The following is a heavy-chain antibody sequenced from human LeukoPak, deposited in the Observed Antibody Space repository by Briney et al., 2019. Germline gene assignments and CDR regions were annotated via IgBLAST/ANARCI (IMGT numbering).Heavy chain of an antibody. Sequence: SETLSLTCTVSGYSISSGYYWGWIRQPPGKGLEWIGSIYRSGSTYYNPSLKSRVTISVDTSKNQFSLKLSSVTAADTAVYYCARHQDRVYYLDYWGQGTLVTVSS. CDR1: GYSISSGYY. D-gene: IGHD3-10*01. CDR3: ARHQDRVYYLDY. J-gene: IGHJ4*02. CDR2: IYRSGST. V-gene: IGHV4-38-2*02.